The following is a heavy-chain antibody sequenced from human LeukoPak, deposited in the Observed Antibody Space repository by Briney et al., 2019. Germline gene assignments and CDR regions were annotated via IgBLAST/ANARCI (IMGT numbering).Heavy chain of an antibody. V-gene: IGHV1-24*01. Sequence: ASGKVSCKVSGYTLTELSMHWVRQAPGKGLEWMGGFDPEDGETIYAQKFQGRVTMTEDTSTDTAYMELSSLRSEDTAVYYCATYCYGSGSYYCWFDPWGQGTLVTVSS. CDR2: FDPEDGET. CDR3: ATYCYGSGSYYCWFDP. J-gene: IGHJ5*02. CDR1: GYTLTELS. D-gene: IGHD3-10*01.